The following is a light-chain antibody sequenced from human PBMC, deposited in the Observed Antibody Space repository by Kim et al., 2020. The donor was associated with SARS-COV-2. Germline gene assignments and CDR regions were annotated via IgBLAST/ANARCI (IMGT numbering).Light chain of an antibody. CDR3: QSADSRV. J-gene: IGLJ3*02. V-gene: IGLV3-25*03. CDR1: ALPKQY. CDR2: KDS. Sequence: SYELTQPPSVSVSPGQTARITCSGDALPKQYAYWYQQKPGQAPVLVIYKDSERPSGIPERFSGSSSGTTVTLTISGVQAEDEADYYCQSADSRVFGGGT.